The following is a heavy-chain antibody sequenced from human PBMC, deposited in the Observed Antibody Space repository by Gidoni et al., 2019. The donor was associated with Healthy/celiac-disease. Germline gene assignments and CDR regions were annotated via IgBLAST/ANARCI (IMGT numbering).Heavy chain of an antibody. CDR1: GFTFSSYA. CDR2: ISYDGSNK. J-gene: IGHJ3*02. V-gene: IGHV3-30-3*01. D-gene: IGHD1-7*01. CDR3: ARGMTGTHAPGAFDI. Sequence: QVQLVESGGGVVQPGRSLRPSCAASGFTFSSYAMHWVRQAPGKGLEWVAVISYDGSNKYYADSVKGRFTISRDNSKNTLYLQMNSLRAEDTAVYYCARGMTGTHAPGAFDIRGQGTMVTVSS.